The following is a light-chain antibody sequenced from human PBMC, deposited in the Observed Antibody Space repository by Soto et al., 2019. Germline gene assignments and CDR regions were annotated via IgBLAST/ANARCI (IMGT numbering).Light chain of an antibody. CDR2: EVS. J-gene: IGLJ1*01. CDR3: RPYVGRNNNYV. CDR1: SSDVGGYNY. V-gene: IGLV2-8*01. Sequence: QSALTQPPSGSGSPGQSVAISCTGTSSDVGGYNYVSWYQQHPGKAPKLMIYEVSKRPSGVPDRFSGSKSGNTASLTVSRLQAEDEADYYCRPYVGRNNNYVFATGAKVIVL.